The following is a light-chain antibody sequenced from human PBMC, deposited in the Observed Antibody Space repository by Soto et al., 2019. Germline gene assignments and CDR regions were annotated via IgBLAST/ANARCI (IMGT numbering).Light chain of an antibody. Sequence: EIVMTQSPATLSVSPGERATLSCRASQSVSSNVAWYQQKPGQEPRLLIYDASPRATGIPARFSGSGSGTEFTLTISSRQSEDFAFYYCQQYNNRPTFVQENKVEIK. CDR2: DAS. CDR1: QSVSSN. CDR3: QQYNNRPT. J-gene: IGKJ1*01. V-gene: IGKV3-15*01.